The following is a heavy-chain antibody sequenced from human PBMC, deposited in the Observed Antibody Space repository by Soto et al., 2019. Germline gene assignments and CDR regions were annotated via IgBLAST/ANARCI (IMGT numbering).Heavy chain of an antibody. CDR3: ARGRNSAFDY. V-gene: IGHV6-1*01. D-gene: IGHD5-18*01. CDR1: GDSFSSNNVA. J-gene: IGHJ4*02. Sequence: PSQTLSLTCAISGDSFSSNNVAWNWVRQSPSRGLEWLGRTYYTSKWNYDYAVSVKSRISVAPDTSKNQFSLQVNFVTPEDTAVYYCARGRNSAFDYWGQGTLVTVSS. CDR2: TYYTSKWNY.